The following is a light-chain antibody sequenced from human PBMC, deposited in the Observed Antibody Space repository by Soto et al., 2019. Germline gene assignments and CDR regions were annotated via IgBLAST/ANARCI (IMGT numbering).Light chain of an antibody. CDR2: EVS. J-gene: IGLJ1*01. CDR3: SSYSLITPYV. CDR1: SRDVGKYDL. V-gene: IGLV2-23*02. Sequence: ALTQPASVSGSPGQSVTISCTGTSRDVGKYDLVSWYQHFPGKAPKLMIFEVSKRPSGISDHFSGSKSGNTASLTISGLQAEDEADYYCSSYSLITPYVFGTGTKVTVL.